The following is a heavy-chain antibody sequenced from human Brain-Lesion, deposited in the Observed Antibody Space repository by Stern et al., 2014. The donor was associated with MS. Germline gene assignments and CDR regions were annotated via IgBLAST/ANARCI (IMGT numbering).Heavy chain of an antibody. V-gene: IGHV1-24*01. CDR1: GYTLTKLS. CDR2: FDPEDGET. Sequence: MQLVESGAEVKKPGASVKVSCKVSGYTLTKLSMHWVRQAPSKGLEWMGGFDPEDGETIYAQKFQGRVTMTEDTSTDPAYMELSSLRSEDTAVYYCATLSPGAGGNYYRHFDYWGQGTLVTVSS. J-gene: IGHJ4*02. D-gene: IGHD1-26*01. CDR3: ATLSPGAGGNYYRHFDY.